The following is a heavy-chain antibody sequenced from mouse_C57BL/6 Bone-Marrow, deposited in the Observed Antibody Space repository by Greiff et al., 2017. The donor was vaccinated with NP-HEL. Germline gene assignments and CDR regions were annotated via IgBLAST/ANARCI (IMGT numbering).Heavy chain of an antibody. CDR3: ARESPAPDYFDY. CDR1: GFNIKDYY. Sequence: EVQGVESGAELVKPGASVKLSCTASGFNIKDYYMHWVKQRTEQGLEWIGRIDPEDGETKYAPKFQGKATITADTSSNTAYLQLSSLTSEDTAVYYCARESPAPDYFDYWGQGTTLTVSS. V-gene: IGHV14-2*01. CDR2: IDPEDGET. J-gene: IGHJ2*01.